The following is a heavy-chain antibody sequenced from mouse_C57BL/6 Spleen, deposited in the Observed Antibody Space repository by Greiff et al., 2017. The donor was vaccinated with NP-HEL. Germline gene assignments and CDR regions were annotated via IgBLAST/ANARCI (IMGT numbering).Heavy chain of an antibody. CDR1: GFTFSSYA. V-gene: IGHV5-4*01. CDR3: ARDEFFGY. J-gene: IGHJ2*01. CDR2: ISDGGSYT. Sequence: EVKLVESGGGLVKPGGSLKLSCAASGFTFSSYAMSWVRQTPEKRLEWVATISDGGSYTYYPDNVKGRFTISRDNAKNNLYLQMSHLKSEDTAMYYCARDEFFGYWGQGTTLTVSS.